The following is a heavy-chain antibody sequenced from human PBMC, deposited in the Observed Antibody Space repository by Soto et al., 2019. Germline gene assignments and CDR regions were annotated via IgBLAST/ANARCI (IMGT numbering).Heavy chain of an antibody. Sequence: QVQLVESGGGVVQPGRSLRLSCAASGFTFSSYVMYWVRQAPGKGLEWVAVISYDGRNKHYADSVKGRFTISRDNSKNTLNLQVNSLRAEDTAVYYCARAGCDGGSCYTLVGLRYGMDVWGQGTTVTVSS. V-gene: IGHV3-30-3*01. CDR1: GFTFSSYV. CDR2: ISYDGRNK. J-gene: IGHJ6*02. CDR3: ARAGCDGGSCYTLVGLRYGMDV. D-gene: IGHD2-15*01.